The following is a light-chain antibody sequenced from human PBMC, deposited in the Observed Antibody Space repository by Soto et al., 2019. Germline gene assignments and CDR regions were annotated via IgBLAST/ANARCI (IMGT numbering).Light chain of an antibody. Sequence: EIVMTQSPATLSVSPGERATLSCRASQSVSSNLAWYQQKPGQAPRLLIYGESTRATGIPARFSGSGSGTEVTLTISSLQSEDFAVYYCQQYNNWPPLTVGGGTKVDIK. V-gene: IGKV3-15*01. J-gene: IGKJ4*01. CDR3: QQYNNWPPLT. CDR1: QSVSSN. CDR2: GES.